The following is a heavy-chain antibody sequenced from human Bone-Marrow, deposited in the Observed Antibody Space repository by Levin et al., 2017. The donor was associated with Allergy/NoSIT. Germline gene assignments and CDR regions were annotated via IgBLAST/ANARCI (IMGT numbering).Heavy chain of an antibody. CDR1: GFGVSGTY. CDR3: ARDDGRSVLNH. J-gene: IGHJ5*02. CDR2: INTGGDT. Sequence: GGSLRLSCVASGFGVSGTYMSWVRQAPGKGLEWVSIINTGGDTYYADSVKGRFTISRDNSKSTLYLQMNSLIVGDTAVYYCARDDGRSVLNHWGQGTLVTVSS. D-gene: IGHD4-17*01. V-gene: IGHV3-53*01.